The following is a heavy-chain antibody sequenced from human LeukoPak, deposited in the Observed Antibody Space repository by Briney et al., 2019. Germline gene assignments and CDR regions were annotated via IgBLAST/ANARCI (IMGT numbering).Heavy chain of an antibody. CDR1: GYTFTGYY. CDR2: INPNSGGT. V-gene: IGHV1-2*02. D-gene: IGHD6-13*01. J-gene: IGHJ3*02. Sequence: GASVKVSCKASGYTFTGYYMHWVRQAPGQGREWMGWINPNSGGTNYAQKFQGRVTMTRDTYISTAYMELSRLRSDDTAVYYCAQQLVRDAFDIWGQGTMVTVSS. CDR3: AQQLVRDAFDI.